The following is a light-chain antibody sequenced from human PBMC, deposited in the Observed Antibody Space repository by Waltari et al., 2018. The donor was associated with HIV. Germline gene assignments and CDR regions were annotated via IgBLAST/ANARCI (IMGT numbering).Light chain of an antibody. Sequence: QSALTQPASVSGSPGQWITISCTGTSSDVGDLNFVSWYQQHPGKAPKLMIYDVSHRSSGIPDRFSGSKSDNTASLTISGLQAEDEADYYCTSYASITSWVFGGGTKVTVL. J-gene: IGLJ3*02. CDR3: TSYASITSWV. CDR2: DVS. CDR1: SSDVGDLNF. V-gene: IGLV2-14*03.